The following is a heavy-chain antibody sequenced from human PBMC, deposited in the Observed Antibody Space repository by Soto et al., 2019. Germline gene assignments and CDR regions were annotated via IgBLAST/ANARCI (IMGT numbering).Heavy chain of an antibody. CDR1: GFTFSSYG. D-gene: IGHD2-2*01. V-gene: IGHV3-33*01. J-gene: IGHJ4*02. CDR2: IWYDGSNK. Sequence: GGSLRLSCAASGFTFSSYGMHWVRQAPGKGLEWVAVIWYDGSNKYYADSVKGRFTISRDNSKNTLYLQMNSLRAEDTAVYYCARDHCSSTSCYSIFDYWGQGTLVTVSS. CDR3: ARDHCSSTSCYSIFDY.